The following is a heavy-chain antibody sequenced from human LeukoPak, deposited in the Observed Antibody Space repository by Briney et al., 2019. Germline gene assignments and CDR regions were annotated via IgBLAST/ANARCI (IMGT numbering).Heavy chain of an antibody. CDR3: TVLGYCSGGSCYSVDY. J-gene: IGHJ4*02. V-gene: IGHV1-8*01. Sequence: ASVKVSCQASGYTFTSYDINWVRQATGQGLEWMGWMNPNSGNTGYAQKFQGRVTMTRNTSISTAYMELSSLRSEDTAVYYCTVLGYCSGGSCYSVDYWGQGTLVTVSS. CDR2: MNPNSGNT. D-gene: IGHD2-15*01. CDR1: GYTFTSYD.